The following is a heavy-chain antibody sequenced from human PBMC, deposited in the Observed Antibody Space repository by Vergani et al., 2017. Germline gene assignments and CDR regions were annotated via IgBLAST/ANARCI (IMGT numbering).Heavy chain of an antibody. CDR2: INWNSDSI. Sequence: VQLVESGGGLVQPGRSLRLSCAASGFTFDDYAMHWVRQAPGKGLEWVSGINWNSDSIAYADSVKGRFTISRDNAKNSLYLQMNSLRAEDTALYYCVKDIAASGSDWYLDLWGRGTLVTVSS. CDR1: GFTFDDYA. V-gene: IGHV3-9*01. CDR3: VKDIAASGSDWYLDL. D-gene: IGHD6-13*01. J-gene: IGHJ2*01.